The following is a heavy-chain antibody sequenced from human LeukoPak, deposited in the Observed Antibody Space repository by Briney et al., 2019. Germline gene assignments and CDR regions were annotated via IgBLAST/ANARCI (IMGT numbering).Heavy chain of an antibody. D-gene: IGHD7-27*01. Sequence: GGSLRLSCAASGFTFSSYWMNWARQAPGKGLEWVAVISYAGTNIYYADSVKGRFTISRDNSKNTVYLQMNSLRVDDTALYYCAKDQSTSWAKTLFDYWGQGTLVTVSS. V-gene: IGHV3-30*18. CDR2: ISYAGTNI. J-gene: IGHJ4*02. CDR1: GFTFSSYW. CDR3: AKDQSTSWAKTLFDY.